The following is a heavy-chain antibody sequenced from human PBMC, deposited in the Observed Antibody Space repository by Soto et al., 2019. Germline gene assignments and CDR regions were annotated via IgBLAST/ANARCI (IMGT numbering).Heavy chain of an antibody. CDR1: GGTFSSYA. V-gene: IGHV1-69*06. CDR3: AREIQNYYDSSGYSVI. Sequence: SVKVSCKASGGTFSSYAISWVRQAPGQGLEWMRGIIPIFGTANYAQKFQGRVTITADKSTSTAYMELSSLRSEDTAVYYCAREIQNYYDSSGYSVIWGQGTLVTVSS. J-gene: IGHJ4*02. CDR2: IIPIFGTA. D-gene: IGHD3-22*01.